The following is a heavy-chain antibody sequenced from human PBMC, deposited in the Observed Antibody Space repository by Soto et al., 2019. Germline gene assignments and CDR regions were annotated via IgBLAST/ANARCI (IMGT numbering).Heavy chain of an antibody. V-gene: IGHV4-59*05. CDR2: IYYSGST. CDR1: GGSISSYY. Sequence: SETLSLTCTVSGGSISSYYWSWIRQPPGKGLEWIGSIYYSGSTYYNPSLKSRVTISVDTSKNQFSLKLSSVTAADTAVYYCARRDYGDYVRDYWGQGTLVTVSS. CDR3: ARRDYGDYVRDY. J-gene: IGHJ4*02. D-gene: IGHD4-17*01.